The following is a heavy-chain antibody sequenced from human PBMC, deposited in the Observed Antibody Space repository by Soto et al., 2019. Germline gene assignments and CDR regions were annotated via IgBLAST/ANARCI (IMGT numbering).Heavy chain of an antibody. CDR1: GYTFTNYG. CDR2: ISAYNGKA. V-gene: IGHV1-18*01. J-gene: IGHJ5*02. Sequence: ASVKVSCNASGYTFTNYGSSWVRQAPGQGLEWMGWISAYNGKANYAQKFQGRVTISADESTSTAYMERSSLRSEDTAVYYCTKPRSSLQWPPFDPWGHGTQVTVSS. CDR3: TKPRSSLQWPPFDP. D-gene: IGHD6-19*01.